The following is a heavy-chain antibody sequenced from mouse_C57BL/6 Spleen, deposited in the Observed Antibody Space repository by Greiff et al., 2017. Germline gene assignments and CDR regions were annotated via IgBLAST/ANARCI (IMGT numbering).Heavy chain of an antibody. D-gene: IGHD2-12*01. CDR1: GYTFTSYW. Sequence: QVQLQQPGAELVMPGASVKLSCKASGYTFTSYWMHWVKQRPGQGLEWIGEIDPSDSYTNYNQKFKGKSTLTVDKSSSTAYMQRSSLTSEDSAVYYCARDYRGYYAMDYWGQGTSVTVSS. J-gene: IGHJ4*01. CDR2: IDPSDSYT. CDR3: ARDYRGYYAMDY. V-gene: IGHV1-69*01.